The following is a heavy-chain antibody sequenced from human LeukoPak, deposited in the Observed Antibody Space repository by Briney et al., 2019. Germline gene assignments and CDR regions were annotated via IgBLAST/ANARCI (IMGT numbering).Heavy chain of an antibody. Sequence: GASVKVSCKASGYTFTSYYMHWVRQAPGQGLEWMGIINPSGGSTSYAQKFQGRVTMTRDTSTSTVYMELSSLRSEDTAVYSCASKPIVKEYLYDPSFDYWGQGTLVTVSS. D-gene: IGHD2/OR15-2a*01. CDR1: GYTFTSYY. CDR2: INPSGGST. V-gene: IGHV1-46*01. CDR3: ASKPIVKEYLYDPSFDY. J-gene: IGHJ4*02.